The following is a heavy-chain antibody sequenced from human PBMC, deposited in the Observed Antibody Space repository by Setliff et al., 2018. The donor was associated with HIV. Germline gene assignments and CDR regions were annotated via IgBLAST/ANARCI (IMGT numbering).Heavy chain of an antibody. CDR3: AAQDLDLVKYYYMDY. CDR1: GGSISRSTHH. CDR2: LSSKGQA. Sequence: SETLSLTCTVSGGSISRSTHHWAWIRQPPGKGLEWIGALSSKGQAYYNPSLKSRVAISIDSSKNLFSLRLDSLTAADTAVYYCAAQDLDLVKYYYMDYWGLGALVTVSS. V-gene: IGHV4-39*07. J-gene: IGHJ4*02. D-gene: IGHD2-21*01.